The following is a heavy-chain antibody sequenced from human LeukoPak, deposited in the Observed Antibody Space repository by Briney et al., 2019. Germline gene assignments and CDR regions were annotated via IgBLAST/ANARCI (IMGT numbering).Heavy chain of an antibody. Sequence: GGSLRLSCAASGFTFSSYGIHWVRQPPGKGLEWVAVIWYDESMKYYVDSVKGRFTISRDNSKNMLYLQMNSLRAEDTAVYYCARDRLEAVAGDDYLDYWGQGTLVTVSS. CDR3: ARDRLEAVAGDDYLDY. CDR1: GFTFSSYG. V-gene: IGHV3-33*01. CDR2: IWYDESMK. D-gene: IGHD6-19*01. J-gene: IGHJ4*02.